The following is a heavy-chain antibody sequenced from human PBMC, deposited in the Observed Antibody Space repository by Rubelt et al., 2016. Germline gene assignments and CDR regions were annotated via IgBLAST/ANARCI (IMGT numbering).Heavy chain of an antibody. D-gene: IGHD2-15*01. Sequence: QVQLVQSGAEVKKPGASVKLSCKGVTSNHIQWVRQAPGQGLEWMGIINPSGSSTSYAQRFQGRVTMTRDTSTSTVYMELSSLGSEDTAVYYCARDHCSGGRCYSHYWGQGTLVTVSS. CDR1: TSNH. CDR2: INPSGSST. CDR3: ARDHCSGGRCYSHY. J-gene: IGHJ4*02. V-gene: IGHV1-46*01.